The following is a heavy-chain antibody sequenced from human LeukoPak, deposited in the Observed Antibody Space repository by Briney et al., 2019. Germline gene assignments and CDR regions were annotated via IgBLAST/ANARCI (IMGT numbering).Heavy chain of an antibody. CDR2: INHSGST. CDR1: GGSFSGYY. D-gene: IGHD6-19*01. Sequence: SETLSLTCAVYGGSFSGYYWSWIRQPPGKGLEWIGEINHSGSTNYNPSLKSRVTISVDTSKNQFSLKLSSVTAADTAVYYCARTVAGPYYYMDVWGKGTTVTISS. J-gene: IGHJ6*03. V-gene: IGHV4-34*01. CDR3: ARTVAGPYYYMDV.